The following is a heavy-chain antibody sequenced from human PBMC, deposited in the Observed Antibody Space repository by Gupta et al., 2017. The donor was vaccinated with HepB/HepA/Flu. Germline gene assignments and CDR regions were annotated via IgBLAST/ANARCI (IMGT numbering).Heavy chain of an antibody. V-gene: IGHV5-51*01. D-gene: IGHD1-14*01. CDR1: HYSFTSYW. J-gene: IGHJ6*02. CDR3: ARHHRAYTMDV. CDR2: IYPGDSDT. Sequence: DVQLVQSGAAVTKPGDSLKISCKGSHYSFTSYWLRWVRQMPGKGLEWMGIIYPGDSDTRYSPSFQGQVTISADKSISTAYLQWRSLKASDTAMYYCARHHRAYTMDVWGQGTTVTVSS.